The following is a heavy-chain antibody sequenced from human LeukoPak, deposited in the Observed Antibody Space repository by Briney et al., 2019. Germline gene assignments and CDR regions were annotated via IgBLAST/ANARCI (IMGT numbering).Heavy chain of an antibody. CDR2: IYYSGST. V-gene: IGHV4-59*01. J-gene: IGHJ6*04. D-gene: IGHD3-9*01. CDR1: GGSISSYY. Sequence: SETLSLTCTVSGGSISSYYWSWIRQPPGKGLEWIGYIYYSGSTNYNPSLKSRVTISVDTSKNQFSLKLSSVTAADTAVYYCASNTDYDIPGGMDVWGKGTTVTVSS. CDR3: ASNTDYDIPGGMDV.